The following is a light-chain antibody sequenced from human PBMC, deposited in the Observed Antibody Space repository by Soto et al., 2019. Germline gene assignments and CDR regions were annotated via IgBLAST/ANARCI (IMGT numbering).Light chain of an antibody. CDR1: SSDVGGYNY. Sequence: QSALTQPASVSGSPGQSITISCTGTSSDVGGYNYVSWYQQHPGKAPKVMIYEVTNRPSGVSNCFSGSKSGNTASLTISGLQAEDEADYYCSSYTSSTTRVFGGGTKLTVL. J-gene: IGLJ3*02. CDR3: SSYTSSTTRV. V-gene: IGLV2-14*01. CDR2: EVT.